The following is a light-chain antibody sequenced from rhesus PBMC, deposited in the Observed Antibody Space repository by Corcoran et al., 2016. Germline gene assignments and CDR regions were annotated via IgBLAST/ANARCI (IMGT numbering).Light chain of an antibody. V-gene: IGKV1-36*02. CDR1: QGISDY. Sequence: DIQMTQSPSSLSASVGDRVTITCRASQGISDYLSWYQQKPGKTPKRLIYAASSLERGVPSRFSGRGSGTDFTLTISSLQPEDFAAYYCLQGYSTPYSFGRGTKVEIK. CDR2: AAS. CDR3: LQGYSTPYS. J-gene: IGKJ2*01.